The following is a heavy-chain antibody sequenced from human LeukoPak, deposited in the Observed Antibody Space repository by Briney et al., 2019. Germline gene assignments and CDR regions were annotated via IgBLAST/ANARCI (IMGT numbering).Heavy chain of an antibody. J-gene: IGHJ3*02. V-gene: IGHV4-59*01. Sequence: SETLSLTCTVSGGSISSYYWSWIRQPPGKGLEWIGYIYYSGSTNYNPSLKSRVTISVDTSKNQFSLKLSSVTVADTAVYYCARGTSHGGAFDIWGQGTMVTVSS. CDR3: ARGTSHGGAFDI. CDR1: GGSISSYY. D-gene: IGHD1-1*01. CDR2: IYYSGST.